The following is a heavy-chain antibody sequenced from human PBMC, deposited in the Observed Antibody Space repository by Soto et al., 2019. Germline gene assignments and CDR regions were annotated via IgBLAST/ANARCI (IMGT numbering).Heavy chain of an antibody. CDR2: INPSGGST. CDR1: GYTFTSYY. V-gene: IGHV1-46*03. CDR3: ARDAASLYSSPPTFMDV. D-gene: IGHD6-13*01. J-gene: IGHJ6*03. Sequence: ASVKVSCKASGYTFTSYYMHWVRQAPGQGLEWMGIINPSGGSTSYAQKFQGRVTMTRDTSTSTVYMELSSLRSEDTAVYYCARDAASLYSSPPTFMDVWGKGTTVTVSS.